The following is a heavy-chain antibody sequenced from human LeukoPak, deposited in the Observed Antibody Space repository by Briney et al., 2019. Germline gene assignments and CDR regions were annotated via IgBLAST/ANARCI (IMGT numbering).Heavy chain of an antibody. CDR1: GGTFSSYA. V-gene: IGHV1-69*05. CDR2: IIPIFGTA. J-gene: IGHJ3*02. CDR3: ARDNEGDYGDYYAFDI. D-gene: IGHD4-17*01. Sequence: SVKVSCKAYGGTFSSYAISWVRQAPGQGLEWMGRIIPIFGTANYAHKFQGRATITTDESTSTAYMELSSLRSEFTAVYYCARDNEGDYGDYYAFDIWGQGTMVTVSS.